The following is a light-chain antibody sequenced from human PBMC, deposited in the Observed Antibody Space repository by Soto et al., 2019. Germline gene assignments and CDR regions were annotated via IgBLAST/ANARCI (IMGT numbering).Light chain of an antibody. CDR2: RAS. Sequence: LTASPATLAVSPGEGATLSCRASQSVSSSRLAWYQQKPGQAPRFLIYRASTRPTGIPDRFSASGSGTDFTLTITSLEPEDFAVYYCHQYDNSPWTFGQGTKVDIK. CDR3: HQYDNSPWT. CDR1: QSVSSSR. V-gene: IGKV3-20*01. J-gene: IGKJ1*01.